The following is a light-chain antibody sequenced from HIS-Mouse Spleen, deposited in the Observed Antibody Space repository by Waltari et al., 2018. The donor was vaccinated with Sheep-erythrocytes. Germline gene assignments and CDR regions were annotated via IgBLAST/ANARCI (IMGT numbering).Light chain of an antibody. CDR1: QSIRSY. CDR3: MQALQTPRT. J-gene: IGKJ1*01. Sequence: DIQMTQSPSSLSASVGDRVTITCRASQSIRSYLNWYQQKPGKAPKLLIYAASSLQSGVPSRFRGSGSGTDVTLKISRVEAEDVGVYYCMQALQTPRTFGQGTKVEIK. V-gene: IGKV1-39*01. CDR2: AAS.